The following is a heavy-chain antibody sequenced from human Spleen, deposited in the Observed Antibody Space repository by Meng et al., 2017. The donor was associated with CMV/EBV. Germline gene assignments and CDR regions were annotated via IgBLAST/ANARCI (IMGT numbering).Heavy chain of an antibody. CDR1: GGSISSYY. J-gene: IGHJ3*02. D-gene: IGHD2-2*01. V-gene: IGHV4-38-2*02. CDR2: IYHSGNT. Sequence: GSLRLSCTVSGGSISSYYWGWIRQPPGKGLEWIGSIYHSGNTYYNPSLKSRVTISVDTSNNHFSLKLSSVTAADTAVYYCAREGRYCSSTSCSYDAFDIWGQGTMVTVSS. CDR3: AREGRYCSSTSCSYDAFDI.